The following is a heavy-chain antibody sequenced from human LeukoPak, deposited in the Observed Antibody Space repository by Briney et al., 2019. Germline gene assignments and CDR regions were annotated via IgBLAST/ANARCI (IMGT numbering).Heavy chain of an antibody. CDR3: ARASGGYDSSGYYYYYYMDV. J-gene: IGHJ6*03. CDR1: GGSFSGYY. D-gene: IGHD3-22*01. Sequence: SETLSLTCAVYGGSFSGYYWSWIRQPPGKGLEWIGEINHSGGTKYNPSLKSRVTISVDTSKNQFSLKLSSVTAADTAVYYCARASGGYDSSGYYYYYYMDVWGKGTTVTISS. CDR2: INHSGGT. V-gene: IGHV4-34*01.